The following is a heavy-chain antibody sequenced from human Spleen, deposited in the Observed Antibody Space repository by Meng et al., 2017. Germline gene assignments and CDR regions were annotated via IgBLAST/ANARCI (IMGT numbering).Heavy chain of an antibody. D-gene: IGHD3-10*01. CDR1: GGTFSSYA. CDR3: ARAGVGERGDFDAHDV. Sequence: SVKVSCKASGGTFSSYAISWVRQAPGQGLEWMGGIIPIFGTANYAQKFQGRVTITTDESTSTAYMELRDLRSEDTAIYYCARAGVGERGDFDAHDVWGQGTMVTVSS. CDR2: IIPIFGTA. J-gene: IGHJ3*01. V-gene: IGHV1-69*05.